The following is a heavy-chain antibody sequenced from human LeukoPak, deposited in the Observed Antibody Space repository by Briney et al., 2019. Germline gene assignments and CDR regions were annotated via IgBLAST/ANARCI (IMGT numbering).Heavy chain of an antibody. CDR1: GYSISSGYY. D-gene: IGHD3-16*02. V-gene: IGHV4-38-2*02. J-gene: IGHJ6*03. CDR3: ARGGYHYYYMDV. Sequence: PSETLSLTCTVSGYSISSGYYWGWIRQPPGKGLEWIGNMYHSGSTYYNPSLTSRVTISVDTSMNQFSLKLSSVTAADTAVYYCARGGYHYYYMDVWGKGTTVTVSS. CDR2: MYHSGST.